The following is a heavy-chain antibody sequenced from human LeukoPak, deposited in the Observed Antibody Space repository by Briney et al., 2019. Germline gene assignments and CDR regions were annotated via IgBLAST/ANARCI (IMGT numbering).Heavy chain of an antibody. CDR3: TWMATIFTVDY. CDR1: GLTFSDAW. D-gene: IGHD5-12*01. CDR2: IRNDRIT. J-gene: IGHJ4*02. V-gene: IGHV3-15*01. Sequence: GESLRLSCVLSGLTFSDAWMSWVRQAPGKGLEWVGRIRNDRITDYSAPVQRRFSISKDNSKNTFYLQMTSLRTEATRMYFCTWMATIFTVDYWGQGTLVTVSS.